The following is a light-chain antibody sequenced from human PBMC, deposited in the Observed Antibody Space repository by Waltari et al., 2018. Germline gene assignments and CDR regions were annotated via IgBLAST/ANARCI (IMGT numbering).Light chain of an antibody. CDR1: QSVSRA. V-gene: IGKV3-20*01. CDR3: QHYVRLPAT. CDR2: GTS. Sequence: EIVLTQSPGTLSLSPGARATLSCRASQSVSRALAWYQQKPGQAHRLLIYGTSNRATGIPDRFSGSGSGTDFSLTISRLEPEDVAVYFCQHYVRLPATFGQGTKVEIK. J-gene: IGKJ1*01.